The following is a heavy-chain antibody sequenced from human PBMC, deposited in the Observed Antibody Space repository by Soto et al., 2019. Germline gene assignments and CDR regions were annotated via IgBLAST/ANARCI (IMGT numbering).Heavy chain of an antibody. CDR2: INAGNGNT. D-gene: IGHD2-15*01. CDR3: ARDLRGVVVAATVAFDY. J-gene: IGHJ4*02. CDR1: GYTFTSYA. Sequence: ASVKVSCKASGYTFTSYAMHWVRQAPGQRLEWMGWINAGNGNTKYSQKFQGRVTITRDTSASTAYMELSSLRSEDTAVYYCARDLRGVVVAATVAFDYWGQGTLVTVSS. V-gene: IGHV1-3*01.